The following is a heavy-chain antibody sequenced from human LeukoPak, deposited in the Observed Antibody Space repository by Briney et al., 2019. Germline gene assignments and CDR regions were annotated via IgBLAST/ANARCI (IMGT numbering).Heavy chain of an antibody. V-gene: IGHV3-23*01. CDR1: GFTFSSYA. Sequence: GGSLRLSCAASGFTFSSYAMSWVRQAPGKGLEWVSAISGSGGSTYYADSVKDRFTISRDNSKNTLYLQMNSLRAEDTAVYYCAKDRGGRRYYYYYYMDVWGKGTTVTVSS. J-gene: IGHJ6*03. D-gene: IGHD3-10*01. CDR3: AKDRGGRRYYYYYYMDV. CDR2: ISGSGGST.